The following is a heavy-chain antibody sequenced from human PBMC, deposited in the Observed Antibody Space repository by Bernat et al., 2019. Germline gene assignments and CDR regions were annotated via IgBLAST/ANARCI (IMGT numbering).Heavy chain of an antibody. CDR1: GFTFSSYG. CDR2: IWDDGSNK. J-gene: IGHJ4*02. CDR3: AWEREGLWFGTFDY. V-gene: IGHV3-33*01. Sequence: QVQLVESGGGVVQPGRSLRLSCAASGFTFSSYGMHWVHQAPGKGLGRVAGIWDDGSNKYNAGSVNGPSTISRHTSKNTMYLQMSGLRAEDTAVYYWAWEREGLWFGTFDYGAKGTLVTVSS. D-gene: IGHD3-10*01.